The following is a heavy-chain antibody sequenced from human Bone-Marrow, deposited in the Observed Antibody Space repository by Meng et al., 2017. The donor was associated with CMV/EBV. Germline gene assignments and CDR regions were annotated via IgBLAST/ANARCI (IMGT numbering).Heavy chain of an antibody. CDR3: VVGHDSRKVAY. D-gene: IGHD2-15*01. V-gene: IGHV3-30*14. CDR1: GFTFSSYA. CDR2: ISYDGSNK. Sequence: GGSLRLSCAASGFTFSSYAMHWVRQAPGKGLEWVAVISYDGSNKYYADSVKGRFTISRDDSKNIVYLQMNSLGVEDTALYYCVVGHDSRKVAYWSQGTLVTVSS. J-gene: IGHJ4*02.